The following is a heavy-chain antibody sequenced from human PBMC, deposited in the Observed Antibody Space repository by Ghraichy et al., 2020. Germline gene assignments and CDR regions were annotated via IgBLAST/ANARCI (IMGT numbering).Heavy chain of an antibody. CDR1: GFSLSTSGVG. CDR2: IYWDDDK. J-gene: IGHJ4*02. Sequence: SGPTLVKPTQTLTLTCTFSGFSLSTSGVGVGWIRQPPGKALEWLALIYWDDDKRYSPSLKSRLTITKDTSKNQVVLTMTNMDPVDTATYYCARLAVDIVATITWGFPLLWPTPFDYWGQGTLVTVSS. V-gene: IGHV2-5*02. D-gene: IGHD5-12*01. CDR3: ARLAVDIVATITWGFPLLWPTPFDY.